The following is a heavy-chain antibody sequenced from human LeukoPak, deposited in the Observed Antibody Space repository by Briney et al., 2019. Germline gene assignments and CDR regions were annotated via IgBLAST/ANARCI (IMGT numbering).Heavy chain of an antibody. CDR1: GGSISSSSYY. CDR2: IYYSGST. Sequence: PSETLSLTCTVSGGSISSSSYYWSWIRQPPGKGLEWIGYIYYSGSTNYNPSLKSRVTISVDTSKNQFSLKLSSVTAADTAVYYCAREDRKYDSYVDWGQGTLVTVSS. CDR3: AREDRKYDSYVD. D-gene: IGHD3-22*01. J-gene: IGHJ4*02. V-gene: IGHV4-61*01.